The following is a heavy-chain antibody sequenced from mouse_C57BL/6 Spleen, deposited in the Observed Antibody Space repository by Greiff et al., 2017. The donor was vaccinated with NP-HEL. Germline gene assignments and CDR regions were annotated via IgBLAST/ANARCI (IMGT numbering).Heavy chain of an antibody. CDR3: ARLGIITTVVAHFDY. V-gene: IGHV1-81*01. Sequence: QVQLQQSGAELARPGASVKLSCKASGYTFTSYGISWVKQRTGQGLEWIGEIYPRSGNTYYNEKFKGKATLTADKSSSTAYMELRSLTSEDSAVYFCARLGIITTVVAHFDYWGQGTTLTVSS. J-gene: IGHJ2*01. CDR2: IYPRSGNT. CDR1: GYTFTSYG. D-gene: IGHD1-1*01.